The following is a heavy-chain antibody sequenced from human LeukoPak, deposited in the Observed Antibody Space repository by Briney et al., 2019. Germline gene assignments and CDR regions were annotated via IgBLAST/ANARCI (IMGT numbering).Heavy chain of an antibody. CDR1: GGSISSYY. Sequence: SETLSLTCTVSGGSISSYYWSWIRQPAGKGLEWIGRIYTIGSTNYNPSLKSRVTMSVDTSKNQFSLKLSSVTAADTAVYYCARDICSSTSCYYVNDAFDIWGQGTMVTVSS. D-gene: IGHD2-2*01. CDR3: ARDICSSTSCYYVNDAFDI. V-gene: IGHV4-4*07. J-gene: IGHJ3*02. CDR2: IYTIGST.